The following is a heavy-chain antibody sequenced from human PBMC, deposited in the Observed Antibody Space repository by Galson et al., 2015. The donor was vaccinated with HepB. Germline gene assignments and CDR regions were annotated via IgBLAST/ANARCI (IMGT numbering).Heavy chain of an antibody. CDR2: IYTSGNT. V-gene: IGHV4-61*02. CDR1: GGSIHSGTYY. J-gene: IGHJ5*02. Sequence: TLSLTCTVSGGSIHSGTYYWSWIRQPAGKGLEWIGRIYTSGNTHYNPSLKSRVTMSVDMSKNQFSLTLNSVTAADTAVYYCTRVDQPYGGTWYGWFDPWGQGIQVTVSS. CDR3: TRVDQPYGGTWYGWFDP. D-gene: IGHD6-13*01.